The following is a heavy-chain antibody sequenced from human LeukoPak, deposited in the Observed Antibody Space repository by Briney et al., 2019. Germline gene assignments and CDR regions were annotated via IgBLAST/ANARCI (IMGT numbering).Heavy chain of an antibody. D-gene: IGHD2-2*01. J-gene: IGHJ6*02. CDR1: GFTLSSYA. Sequence: GGSLRLSCAASGFTLSSYAMHWVRQAPGKGLEWVAVISYDGSNKYYADSVKGRFTISRDNSKNTLYLQMNSLRAEDTAVYYCARDQADIVVVPAARDYYYYYGMDVWGQGTTVTVSS. CDR2: ISYDGSNK. V-gene: IGHV3-30-3*01. CDR3: ARDQADIVVVPAARDYYYYYGMDV.